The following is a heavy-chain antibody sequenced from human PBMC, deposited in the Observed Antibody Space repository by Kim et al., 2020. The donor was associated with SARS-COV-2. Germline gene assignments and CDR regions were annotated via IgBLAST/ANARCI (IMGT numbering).Heavy chain of an antibody. D-gene: IGHD1-26*01. CDR2: ISWNSGSI. CDR1: GFTFDDYA. J-gene: IGHJ3*02. V-gene: IGHV3-9*01. Sequence: GGSLRLSCAASGFTFDDYAMHWVRQAPGKGLEWVSGISWNSGSIGYADSVKGRFTISRDNAKNSLYLQMNSLRAEDTALYYCAKDRSEWELLGVAFDIWGQGTMVTVSS. CDR3: AKDRSEWELLGVAFDI.